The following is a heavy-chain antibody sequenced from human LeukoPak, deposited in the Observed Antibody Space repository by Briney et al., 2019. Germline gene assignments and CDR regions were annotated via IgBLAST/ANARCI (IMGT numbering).Heavy chain of an antibody. CDR2: ISYDGSNK. V-gene: IGHV3-30*04. D-gene: IGHD2-15*01. Sequence: GRSLRLSCAASGFTFSSYAMHWVRQAPGKGLEWVAVISYDGSNKYYADSVKGRFTISRDNSKNTLYLQMNSLRAEDTAVYYCARDRSLDYWGQGTLVTVS. CDR1: GFTFSSYA. CDR3: ARDRSLDY. J-gene: IGHJ4*02.